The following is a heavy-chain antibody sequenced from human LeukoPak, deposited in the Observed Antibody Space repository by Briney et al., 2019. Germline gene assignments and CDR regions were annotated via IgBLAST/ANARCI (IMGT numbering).Heavy chain of an antibody. CDR3: ATFRPTMVRGVFFDY. V-gene: IGHV1-69*04. CDR2: IIPILGIA. CDR1: GGTFSSYA. J-gene: IGHJ4*02. Sequence: SVKVSCKASGGTFSSYAISWVRQAPGQGLEWMGRIIPILGIANYAQKFQGRVTITADKSTSTAYMELSSLRSEDTAVYYCATFRPTMVRGVFFDYWGQGTLVTVSS. D-gene: IGHD3-10*01.